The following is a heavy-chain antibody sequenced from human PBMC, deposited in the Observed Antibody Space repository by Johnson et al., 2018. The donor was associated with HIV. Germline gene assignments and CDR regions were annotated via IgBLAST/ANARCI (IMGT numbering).Heavy chain of an antibody. CDR2: MSYDGSNK. D-gene: IGHD5-24*01. V-gene: IGHV3-30*04. J-gene: IGHJ3*02. Sequence: QVQLVESGGGVVQPGRSLRLSCAASGFSFSTYAMHWVRQAPGKGLEWVAVMSYDGSNKYYTDSVTGRFTISRDNSKNTLYLQMNSLRAEDTAVYYCARDEPYNLNAFDIWGQGTMVTVSS. CDR3: ARDEPYNLNAFDI. CDR1: GFSFSTYA.